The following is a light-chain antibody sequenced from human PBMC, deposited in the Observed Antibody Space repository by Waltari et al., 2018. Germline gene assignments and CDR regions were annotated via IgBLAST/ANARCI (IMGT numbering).Light chain of an antibody. CDR1: SVLYNSNNKNC. CDR3: QQYYSSPRT. V-gene: IGKV4-1*01. Sequence: SVLYNSNNKNCLAWYQQKPGQPPKLLIYWASTRQSGVPDRFSGGGSGTDFTLTISSLQAEDVAVYYCQQYYSSPRTFGQGTKVEIK. J-gene: IGKJ1*01. CDR2: WAS.